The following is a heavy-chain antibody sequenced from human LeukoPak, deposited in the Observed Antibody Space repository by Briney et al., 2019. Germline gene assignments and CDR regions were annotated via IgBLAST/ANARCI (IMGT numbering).Heavy chain of an antibody. D-gene: IGHD3/OR15-3a*01. CDR1: GFTFSNYG. CDR3: AKVATWTHFDY. J-gene: IGHJ4*02. V-gene: IGHV3-23*01. Sequence: PGGSLRLSCAASGFTFSNYGMSWVREAPGKGLEWGSALSGTSDNTYYAGSVKGRFSTSRDNSKNTLYLQISSLRVEDTAVCYCAKVATWTHFDYWGQGILVTVSS. CDR2: LSGTSDNT.